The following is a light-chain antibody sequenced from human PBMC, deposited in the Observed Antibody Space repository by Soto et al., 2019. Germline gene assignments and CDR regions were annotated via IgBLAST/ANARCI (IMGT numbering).Light chain of an antibody. Sequence: SALTKPASVTGVHVDWISISCTGSSIDVGGYNYVSWYQQHPGKAPKLMIYEVSNRPSGVSNRFSGSKSGNTASLTISGLQAEDEADYYCSSYTSSSTLYVFGTGTKVTVL. CDR3: SSYTSSSTLYV. CDR1: SIDVGGYNY. V-gene: IGLV2-14*01. CDR2: EVS. J-gene: IGLJ1*01.